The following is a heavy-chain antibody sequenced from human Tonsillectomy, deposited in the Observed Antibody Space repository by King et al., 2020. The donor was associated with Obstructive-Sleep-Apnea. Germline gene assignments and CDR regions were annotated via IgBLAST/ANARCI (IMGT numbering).Heavy chain of an antibody. CDR3: TRVKRAVAAIWFVGYYGMDV. CDR1: GFIFGDCA. V-gene: IGHV3-49*01. D-gene: IGHD6-19*01. Sequence: VQLVESGGGLVQPGRSLRLSCTASGFIFGDCAMSWFRQAPGKGLEWVGFIRSKAFGGTIEYAASVEGRFTISRDGSQSIAYLEMKSRKTEDKAVYYCTRVKRAVAAIWFVGYYGMDVWGQGTTVTVSS. CDR2: IRSKAFGGTI. J-gene: IGHJ6*02.